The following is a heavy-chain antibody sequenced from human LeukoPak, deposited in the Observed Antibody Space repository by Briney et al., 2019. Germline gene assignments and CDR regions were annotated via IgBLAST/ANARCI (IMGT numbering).Heavy chain of an antibody. V-gene: IGHV4-59*01. CDR2: IFYTGST. D-gene: IGHD3-22*01. J-gene: IGHJ3*02. CDR3: ARVGYYYDSSGYHDAFDI. Sequence: PSETLSLTCTVSGGSISSYYWSWIRQPPGKGLEWIGYIFYTGSTNYNPSLKSRVTISVDTSKNQFSLKLNSVTAADTAVYYCARVGYYYDSSGYHDAFDIWGQGTMVTVSS. CDR1: GGSISSYY.